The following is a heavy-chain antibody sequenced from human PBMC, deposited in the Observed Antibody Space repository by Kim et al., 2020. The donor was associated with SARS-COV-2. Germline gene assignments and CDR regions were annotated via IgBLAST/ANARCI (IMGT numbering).Heavy chain of an antibody. CDR3: ARVLNSGYSDY. V-gene: IGHV4-59*01. Sequence: SETLSLTCSVSGGSISSYYWTWIRLPPGKGLEWIGYIHYSGSTKYNPSLKNRITISVDTSRNEFSLKMSSVTAADTAIYYCARVLNSGYSDYWGQGILVIVSS. J-gene: IGHJ4*02. CDR2: IHYSGST. CDR1: GGSISSYY. D-gene: IGHD3-22*01.